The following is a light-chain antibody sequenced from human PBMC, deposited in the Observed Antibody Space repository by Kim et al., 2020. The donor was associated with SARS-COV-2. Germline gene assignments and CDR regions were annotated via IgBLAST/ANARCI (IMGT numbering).Light chain of an antibody. CDR2: QAS. CDR3: QQYVNLPYT. V-gene: IGKV1-33*01. J-gene: IGKJ2*01. Sequence: SASVGDRVTINCQASQHSREHLNWYQHTPGKASQLLIYQASILETGVSSRFSGSGYGTYFTLTINSLRPEDAATYYCQQYVNLPYTFGQGTKLEI. CDR1: QHSREH.